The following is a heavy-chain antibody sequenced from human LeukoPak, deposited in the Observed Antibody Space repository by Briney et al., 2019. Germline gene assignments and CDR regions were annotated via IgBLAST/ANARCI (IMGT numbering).Heavy chain of an antibody. CDR3: AKDRGF. CDR2: IGTSGGST. D-gene: IGHD6-25*01. CDR1: GFTFSNFP. V-gene: IGHV3-23*01. J-gene: IGHJ4*02. Sequence: PGGSLRLSCAASGFTFSNFPMIWVRQAPGKGLEWVSAIGTSGGSTYYADSVKGRFTISRDDSKNTLHLQMNSLRPEDTAVYYCAKDRGFWGQGTLVTVSS.